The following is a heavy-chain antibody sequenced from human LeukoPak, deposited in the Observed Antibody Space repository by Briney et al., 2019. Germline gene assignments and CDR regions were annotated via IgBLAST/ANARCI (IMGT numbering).Heavy chain of an antibody. D-gene: IGHD1-26*01. CDR3: ATVLSGSYLGGSYFDY. J-gene: IGHJ4*02. V-gene: IGHV1-24*01. CDR2: FDPEDGET. Sequence: ASVKVSCKVSGYTLTELSMHWVRQAPGKGLEWMGGFDPEDGETIYAQKFQGRVTMTEDTSIDTAYMELSSLRSEDTAVYYCATVLSGSYLGGSYFDYWGQGTLVTVSS. CDR1: GYTLTELS.